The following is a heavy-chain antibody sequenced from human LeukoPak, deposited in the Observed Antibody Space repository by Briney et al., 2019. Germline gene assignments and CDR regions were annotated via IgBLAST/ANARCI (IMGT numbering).Heavy chain of an antibody. D-gene: IGHD1-14*01. V-gene: IGHV1-69*05. J-gene: IGHJ3*02. Sequence: GASVKVSCKTSGYTFIDYFIHWVRQAPGQGLEWMGRIIPIFGTANYAQKFQGRVTITTDESTSTAYMELSSLRSEDTAVYYCARESMGGPDDAFDIWGQGTMVTVSS. CDR2: IIPIFGTA. CDR1: GYTFIDYF. CDR3: ARESMGGPDDAFDI.